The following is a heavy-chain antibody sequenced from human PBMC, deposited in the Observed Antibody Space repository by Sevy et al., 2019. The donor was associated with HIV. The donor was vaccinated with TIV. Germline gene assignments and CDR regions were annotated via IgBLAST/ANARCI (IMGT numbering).Heavy chain of an antibody. V-gene: IGHV1-2*02. D-gene: IGHD2-2*02. CDR2: INPNSGGT. J-gene: IGHJ4*02. Sequence: ASVKVSCKASGYSFTGYFIHWVRQAPGQGLEWMGWINPNSGGTSYARNFQGRVTMTRDTSISTAYMELSSLTSDDTAVYYCVVVPAAIRNFDYWGQGTQVTVSS. CDR3: VVVPAAIRNFDY. CDR1: GYSFTGYF.